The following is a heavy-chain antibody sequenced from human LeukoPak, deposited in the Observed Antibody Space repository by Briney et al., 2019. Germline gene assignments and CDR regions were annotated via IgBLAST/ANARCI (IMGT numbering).Heavy chain of an antibody. Sequence: PSQTLSLTCTLSGGSISSYYWSWIRQPPGKGLEWIGYIYYGGSTNYNPSLKSRVTISVDTSKNQFSLKLSSVTAADTAVYYCARSSGVAGTLYYFDYWGQGTLVTVSS. CDR2: IYYGGST. V-gene: IGHV4-59*08. J-gene: IGHJ4*02. D-gene: IGHD6-19*01. CDR3: ARSSGVAGTLYYFDY. CDR1: GGSISSYY.